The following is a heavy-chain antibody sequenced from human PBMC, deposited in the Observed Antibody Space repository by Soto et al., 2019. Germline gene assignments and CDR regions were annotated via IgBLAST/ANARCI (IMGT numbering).Heavy chain of an antibody. CDR1: GFSLTSSGVG. J-gene: IGHJ5*02. D-gene: IGHD7-27*01. CDR2: IYWNDDT. CDR3: AHIPRAWDNWFDP. V-gene: IGHV2-5*01. Sequence: QITLKESGPTLVKPTQTLTLTCTFSGFSLTSSGVGVGWIRQPPGKALEWLAHIYWNDDTRYSPSLTSRLTLTKDTSKNLVFRTMTNMDPVDTATYYCAHIPRAWDNWFDPWGQGTLVTVSS.